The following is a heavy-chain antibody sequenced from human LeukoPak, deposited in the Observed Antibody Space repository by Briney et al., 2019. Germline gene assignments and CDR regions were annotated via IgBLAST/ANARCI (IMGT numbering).Heavy chain of an antibody. Sequence: SETLSLTCTVSGGSISSSTYYWGWIRQPPGKGLEWIGSSYYSGNTYYNPSLKSRVTIPVDTSKNQFSLKLSSVTAADTAVYYCARQWDYYGSGRYYMDVWDEGTTVTISS. CDR3: ARQWDYYGSGRYYMDV. CDR1: GGSISSSTYY. J-gene: IGHJ6*03. CDR2: SYYSGNT. D-gene: IGHD3-10*01. V-gene: IGHV4-39*01.